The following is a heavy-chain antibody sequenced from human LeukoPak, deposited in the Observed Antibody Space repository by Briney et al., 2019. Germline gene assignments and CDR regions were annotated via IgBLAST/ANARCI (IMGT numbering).Heavy chain of an antibody. D-gene: IGHD3-22*01. V-gene: IGHV4-4*02. J-gene: IGHJ4*02. CDR2: VHLDGRT. CDR3: ASDQRLTTSQEEKLFDY. Sequence: PSETLSLTCGVSGGSVINTNWWTWVRQPPGKGLEWIGEVHLDGRTNYNPSLESRLTMSVDVSENQVSLKLTSVTAADTAVYYCASDQRLTTSQEEKLFDYWGQGTLVTVSS. CDR1: GGSVINTNW.